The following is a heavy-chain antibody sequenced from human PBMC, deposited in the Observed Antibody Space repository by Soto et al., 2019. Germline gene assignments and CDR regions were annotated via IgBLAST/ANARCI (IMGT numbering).Heavy chain of an antibody. CDR1: GYTFTIYG. D-gene: IGHD6-13*01. CDR3: ARDVGYSSTCEI. J-gene: IGHJ3*02. V-gene: IGHV1-18*01. CDR2: ISSYNGNT. Sequence: QVQLVQSGAEVKKPGASVQVSCKASGYTFTIYGISWVRQTPGQSLEGRGWISSYNGNTNYAQKLQGRVTMTTDTSTSTAFMELRSLRSDDTAVYYCARDVGYSSTCEIWGQGTMVTVSS.